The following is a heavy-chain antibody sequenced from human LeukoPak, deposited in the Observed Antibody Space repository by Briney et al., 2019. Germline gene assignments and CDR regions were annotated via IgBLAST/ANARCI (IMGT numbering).Heavy chain of an antibody. D-gene: IGHD3-10*01. CDR1: GFTFSSYA. CDR2: VSYDGSNK. CDR3: ARDPYYYDSGSFAAFDI. Sequence: GRSLRLSCAASGFTFSSYAMHWVRQAPGKGLEWVAVVSYDGSNKYYADSVKGRFTISRDNAKNSLYLQMNSLRAEDTAVYYCARDPYYYDSGSFAAFDIWGQGTMVTVSS. J-gene: IGHJ3*02. V-gene: IGHV3-30*04.